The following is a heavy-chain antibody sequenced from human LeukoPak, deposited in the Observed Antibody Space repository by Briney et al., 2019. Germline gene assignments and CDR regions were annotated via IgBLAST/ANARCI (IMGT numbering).Heavy chain of an antibody. CDR3: ARDRQLWFSGEMNY. Sequence: ASVKVSCKASGYTFTGYYMHWVRQAPGQGLEWMGWINPNSGGTNYAQKFQGRVTMTTDTSITTAYMELSRLRSDDTAMYYCARDRQLWFSGEMNYWGQGTLVTVSS. CDR1: GYTFTGYY. V-gene: IGHV1-2*02. J-gene: IGHJ4*02. CDR2: INPNSGGT. D-gene: IGHD3-10*01.